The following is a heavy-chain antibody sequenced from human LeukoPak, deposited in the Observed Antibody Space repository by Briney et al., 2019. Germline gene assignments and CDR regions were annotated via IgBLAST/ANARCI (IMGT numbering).Heavy chain of an antibody. CDR1: GGSISSNSDY. D-gene: IGHD2-8*02. Sequence: PSETLSLTCSVSGGSISSNSDYWGWIRQSPGKGLEWIGNIHYRGSTCSNPSLKNRVSISVDTSKNQLSLKLSSVTAADTAIYYCAIWSPYYFDYWGQGTLVTVSS. J-gene: IGHJ4*02. CDR2: IHYRGST. CDR3: AIWSPYYFDY. V-gene: IGHV4-39*07.